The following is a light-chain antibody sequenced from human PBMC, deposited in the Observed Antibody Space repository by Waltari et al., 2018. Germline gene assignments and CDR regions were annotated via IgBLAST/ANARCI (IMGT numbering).Light chain of an antibody. CDR3: YSTDFSGHDRV. CDR1: ALSKKY. V-gene: IGLV3-10*01. CDR2: EDI. J-gene: IGLJ3*02. Sequence: SYELTQLPSVSVSPGQTARITCSGDALSKKYAYWYQQKSGQAPVLVIYEDIKRPTGIPERFSGSSSGTTATLTISGAHVDDEADYYCYSTDFSGHDRVFGGGTKLTIL.